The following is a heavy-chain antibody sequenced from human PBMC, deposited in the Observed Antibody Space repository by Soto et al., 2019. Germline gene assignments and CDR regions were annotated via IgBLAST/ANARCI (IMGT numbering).Heavy chain of an antibody. Sequence: QMQLVQSGAEVKKTGSSVTVSCKALGNTFTYRYLHWVRQAPGQALEWMGWITPFSGDVHYAPKFQERVTITRERSINTAYMQMSSLRSEDTAMYFCAGGGAGSGPFTWELPDHWGQGTLVTVSS. J-gene: IGHJ4*02. D-gene: IGHD1-26*01. CDR3: AGGGAGSGPFTWELPDH. CDR1: GNTFTYRY. V-gene: IGHV1-45*02. CDR2: ITPFSGDV.